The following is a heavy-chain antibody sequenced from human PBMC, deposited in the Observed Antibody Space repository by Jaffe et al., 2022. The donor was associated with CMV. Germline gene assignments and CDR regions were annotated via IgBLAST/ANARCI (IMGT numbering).Heavy chain of an antibody. D-gene: IGHD2-2*02. CDR3: AKDTGYCSSTSCYTYPGPGNYYFDY. CDR2: ISGSGGST. V-gene: IGHV3-23*01. J-gene: IGHJ4*02. CDR1: GFTFSSYA. Sequence: EVQLLESGGGLVQPGGSLRLSCAASGFTFSSYAMSWVRQAPGKGLEWVSAISGSGGSTYYADSVKGRFTISRDNSKNTLYLQMNSLRAEDTAVYYCAKDTGYCSSTSCYTYPGPGNYYFDYWGQGTLVTVSS.